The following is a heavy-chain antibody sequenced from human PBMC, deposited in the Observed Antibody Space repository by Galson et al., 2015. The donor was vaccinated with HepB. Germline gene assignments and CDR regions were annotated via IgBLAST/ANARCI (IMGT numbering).Heavy chain of an antibody. CDR1: GGTFSSYA. CDR3: ARKPGDYRYHYYGMDV. J-gene: IGHJ6*02. V-gene: IGHV1-69*13. Sequence: SVKVSCKASGGTFSSYAISWVRQAPGQGLEWMGGIIPIFGTANYAQKFQGRVTITADESTSTAYMELSSLRAEDTAVYYCARKPGDYRYHYYGMDVWGQGTTVTVSS. D-gene: IGHD4-17*01. CDR2: IIPIFGTA.